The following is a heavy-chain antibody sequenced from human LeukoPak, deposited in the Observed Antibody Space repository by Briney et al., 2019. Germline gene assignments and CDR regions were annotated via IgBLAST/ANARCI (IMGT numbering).Heavy chain of an antibody. V-gene: IGHV3-23*01. Sequence: GGSPRLSCTASGFTFSSYAMSWVRHAPGKGLEWVSVFGISSSSTYYADSVKGRFTISRDNSKNTLYLQMNNLRAEDTAIYYCAKGRVVGTKAFDYWGQGTLVTVSS. CDR1: GFTFSSYA. CDR2: FGISSSST. CDR3: AKGRVVGTKAFDY. D-gene: IGHD1-26*01. J-gene: IGHJ4*02.